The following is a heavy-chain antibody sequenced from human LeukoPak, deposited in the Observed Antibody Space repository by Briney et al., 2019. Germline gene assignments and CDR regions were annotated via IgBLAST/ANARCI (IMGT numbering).Heavy chain of an antibody. V-gene: IGHV3-23*01. CDR2: ISDSGRTT. CDR3: GGFGFSDY. D-gene: IGHD3-10*01. CDR1: AFTSGFNFSNYA. J-gene: IGHJ4*01. Sequence: GGSLRLSCAASAFTSGFNFSNYAMSWVRQAPGKGLEWVSAISDSGRTTYYTDSVKGRFTISRDNSRNTLYLQMNSLRAEDTAVYYCGGFGFSDYWGQGLLVTVSS.